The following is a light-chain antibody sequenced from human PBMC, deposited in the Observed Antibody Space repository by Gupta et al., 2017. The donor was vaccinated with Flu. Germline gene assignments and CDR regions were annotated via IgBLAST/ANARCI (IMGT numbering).Light chain of an antibody. CDR3: GTWDGSLITDV. CDR2: ENN. V-gene: IGLV1-51*02. Sequence: QSVLTPPPSISAAPGQRVAFSCSGSSSNIGNTYVSWYQQLPGTAPKLLIYENNKRPSGIPDRFSGSKSGTSAALGITGLQTGDEADYYCGTWDGSLITDVFGTGTRVTVL. CDR1: SSNIGNTY. J-gene: IGLJ1*01.